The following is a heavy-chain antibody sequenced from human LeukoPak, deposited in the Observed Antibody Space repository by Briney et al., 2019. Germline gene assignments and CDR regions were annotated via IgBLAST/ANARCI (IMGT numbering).Heavy chain of an antibody. CDR1: GGSISSYY. Sequence: PSETLSVTCTVSGGSISSYYWNWIRRPPGKGLEWIGYIYYSGSTNYNPSLKSRVTMSVDTSKNQVSLKLSSATAADTAVYYCARESSTAILGYFDYWGQGILVTVSS. V-gene: IGHV4-59*01. D-gene: IGHD2-21*02. CDR3: ARESSTAILGYFDY. CDR2: IYYSGST. J-gene: IGHJ4*02.